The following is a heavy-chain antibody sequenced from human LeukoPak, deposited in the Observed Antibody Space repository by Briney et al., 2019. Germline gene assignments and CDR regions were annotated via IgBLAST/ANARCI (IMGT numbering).Heavy chain of an antibody. J-gene: IGHJ4*02. CDR3: AKGQDVYIYGHHYFDC. V-gene: IGHV3-30-3*01. CDR1: GFIFSRYG. D-gene: IGHD5-18*01. Sequence: GGSLRLSCAASGFIFSRYGMHWVRQAPGKGLEWVAVISNDGSNKYYGDSVKGRFTISRDNSKNTLYLRMNSLRAEDTAKYYCAKGQDVYIYGHHYFDCWGQGTLVTVSS. CDR2: ISNDGSNK.